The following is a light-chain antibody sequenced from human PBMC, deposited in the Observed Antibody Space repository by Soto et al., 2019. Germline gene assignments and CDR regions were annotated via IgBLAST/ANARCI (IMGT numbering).Light chain of an antibody. V-gene: IGKV3-20*01. CDR2: GAS. J-gene: IGKJ1*01. CDR1: QSVSSSY. CDR3: QQCASSPWT. Sequence: EIVLTQSPGTLSLSPGERATLSCRASQSVSSSYLAWYQQKPGQPPRLLIYGASSRATGISDRFSGSGSGTDFTLTISRLESEDFAVYYCQQCASSPWTFGQGTKVEIK.